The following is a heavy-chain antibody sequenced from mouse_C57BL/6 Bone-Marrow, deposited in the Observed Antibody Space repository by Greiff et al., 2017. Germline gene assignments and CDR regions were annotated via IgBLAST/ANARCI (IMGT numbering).Heavy chain of an antibody. Sequence: EVKLVESEGGLVQPGSSMKLSCTASGFTFSDYYMAWVRQVPEKGLEWVANINYDGSSTYYLDSLKSRFIISRDNAKNILYLQMSSLKSEDTATYYCARDTYYYGSSYLFAYGGQGTLVTVSA. CDR3: ARDTYYYGSSYLFAY. CDR1: GFTFSDYY. CDR2: INYDGSST. D-gene: IGHD1-1*01. V-gene: IGHV5-16*01. J-gene: IGHJ3*01.